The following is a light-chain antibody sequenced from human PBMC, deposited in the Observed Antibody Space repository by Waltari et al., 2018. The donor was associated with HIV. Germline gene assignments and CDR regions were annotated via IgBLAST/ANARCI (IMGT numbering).Light chain of an antibody. J-gene: IGLJ1*01. Sequence: QSVLTQPPSASGTPGQRVTISCSGSSSNIGSNYVYWYQQVPGTAPKLLLYRNNRRPSGVPDRFAGSKSGTSASLAISGLRSEDEADYYCASWDASLSGHYVFGPGTRVTVL. CDR1: SSNIGSNY. CDR3: ASWDASLSGHYV. CDR2: RNN. V-gene: IGLV1-47*01.